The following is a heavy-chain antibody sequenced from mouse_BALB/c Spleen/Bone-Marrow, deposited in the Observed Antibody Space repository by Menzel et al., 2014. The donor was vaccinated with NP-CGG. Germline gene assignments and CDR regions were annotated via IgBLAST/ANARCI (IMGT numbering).Heavy chain of an antibody. CDR2: IYPGDGDT. V-gene: IGHV1-87*01. J-gene: IGHJ4*01. CDR1: GYTFTSYR. D-gene: IGHD2-1*01. Sequence: VKLMESGAELARPGASVKLSCKASGYTFTSYRMQWVKQRPGQGLEWIGAIYPGDGDTRYTQKFRGKATLTADKSSNTAYMQLSSLTSEDSAVYFCASPYGNYDAMDYWGQGTSVTVSS. CDR3: ASPYGNYDAMDY.